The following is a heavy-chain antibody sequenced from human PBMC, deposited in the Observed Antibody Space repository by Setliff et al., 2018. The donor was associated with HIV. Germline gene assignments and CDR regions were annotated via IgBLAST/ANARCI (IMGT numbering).Heavy chain of an antibody. Sequence: SETLSLTCTVTGGSISSGGFYWTWIRQHPGKGLEWIGYIYNTGSTYHSPSLKSRVTISVDTSKNQFSLKLSSVTAADTAVYCCARAGGGGRWLHLSYWYFDLWGRGTLVTVSS. CDR1: GGSISSGGFY. D-gene: IGHD3-16*01. CDR2: IYNTGST. V-gene: IGHV4-31*03. J-gene: IGHJ2*01. CDR3: ARAGGGGRWLHLSYWYFDL.